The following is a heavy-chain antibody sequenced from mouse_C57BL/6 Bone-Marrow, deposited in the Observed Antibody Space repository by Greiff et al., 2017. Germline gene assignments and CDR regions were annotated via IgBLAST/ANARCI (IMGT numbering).Heavy chain of an antibody. D-gene: IGHD2-1*01. CDR3: TTGGNCSLFAY. V-gene: IGHV14-4*01. J-gene: IGHJ3*01. CDR1: GFNIKDDY. Sequence: VQLQQSGAELVRPGASVKLSCTASGFNIKDDYMHWVKQRPEQGLEWIGWIDPENGDTEYASKFQGKATITADTSSNTSYLQLSSLTSEDTAVYYCTTGGNCSLFAYCGQGTLVTVSA. CDR2: IDPENGDT.